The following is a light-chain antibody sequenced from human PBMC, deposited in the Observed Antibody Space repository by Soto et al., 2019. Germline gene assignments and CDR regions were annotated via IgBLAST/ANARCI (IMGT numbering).Light chain of an antibody. CDR2: GAS. CDR1: LSVSSY. Sequence: VVLTQSPATLSLSPGERATLSCRASLSVSSYLAWYQQKPGQAPRLLIYGASSRATGIPDRFSGSGSGADFTLTISSLQSEDFALYYCHQYNSWPPGTFGQGTKVDIK. J-gene: IGKJ2*01. V-gene: IGKV3D-15*01. CDR3: HQYNSWPPGT.